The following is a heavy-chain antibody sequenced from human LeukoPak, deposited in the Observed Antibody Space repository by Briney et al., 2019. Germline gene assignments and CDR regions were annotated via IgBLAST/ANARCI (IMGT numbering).Heavy chain of an antibody. D-gene: IGHD2-15*01. CDR2: IYTSGST. J-gene: IGHJ4*02. CDR3: ARAGGGSSNIRFDS. V-gene: IGHV4-61*02. Sequence: SQTLSLTCTVSGGSISSGSYYWSWIRQPAGKGLEWIGRIYTSGSTNYKPSLKSRVTIAVDTSKNQFSLKLSSVTTADTAVYYCARAGGGSSNIRFDSWGQGTLVTVSS. CDR1: GGSISSGSYY.